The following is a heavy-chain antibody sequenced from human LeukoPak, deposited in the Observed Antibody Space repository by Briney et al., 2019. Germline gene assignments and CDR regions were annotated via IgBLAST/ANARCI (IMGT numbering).Heavy chain of an antibody. CDR2: ISSSSRYI. CDR1: GFTFSSYS. D-gene: IGHD6-19*01. V-gene: IGHV3-21*01. Sequence: GGSLRLSCAASGFTFSSYSMNWVRQAPGKGLEWVSSISSSSRYIYYADSVKGRFTISRDNDKNSLYLQMNSLRAEDTAVYYCASGIAVAATPGYYYMDVWGKGTTVTVSS. CDR3: ASGIAVAATPGYYYMDV. J-gene: IGHJ6*03.